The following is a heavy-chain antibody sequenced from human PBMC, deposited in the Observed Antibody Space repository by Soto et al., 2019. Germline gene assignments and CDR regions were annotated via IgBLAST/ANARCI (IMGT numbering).Heavy chain of an antibody. CDR2: IYYSGST. CDR3: ASWRPSHDYAWGSYRRPYYFDY. CDR1: GGSISSGDYY. V-gene: IGHV4-30-4*01. Sequence: QVQLQESGPGLVKPSQTLSLTCTVSGGSISSGDYYWGWIRQPPGKGLEWIGYIYYSGSTYYNPSLNSRVTISVDTSKNQFSLKLSSVTAADTAVYYCASWRPSHDYAWGSYRRPYYFDYWGQGTLVTVSS. D-gene: IGHD3-16*02. J-gene: IGHJ4*02.